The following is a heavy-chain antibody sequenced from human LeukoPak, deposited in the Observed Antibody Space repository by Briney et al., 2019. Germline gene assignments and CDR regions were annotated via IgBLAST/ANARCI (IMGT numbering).Heavy chain of an antibody. CDR1: GYTFTGYY. J-gene: IGHJ4*02. D-gene: IGHD3-22*01. V-gene: IGHV1-2*02. Sequence: ASVKVSCKASGYTFTGYYMHWVRQAPGQGLEWMGWINPNSGGTNYAQKFQGRVTMTRDTSISTAHMDLNRLRSDDTAVYYCARGGQFSNDFDSSGYTSFDSWGQGTLVTVSS. CDR3: ARGGQFSNDFDSSGYTSFDS. CDR2: INPNSGGT.